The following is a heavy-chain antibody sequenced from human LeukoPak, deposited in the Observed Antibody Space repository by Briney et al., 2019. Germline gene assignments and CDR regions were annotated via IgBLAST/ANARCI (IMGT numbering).Heavy chain of an antibody. J-gene: IGHJ4*02. V-gene: IGHV3-53*01. D-gene: IGHD3-16*02. Sequence: GGSLRLSCAASGFTVSSSYMYWVRQAPGKGLEWVSFFYRGDSTYYAESVRGRFTISRDNSKNTLYLLMNSLIPEDTAVYYCARGGGYRDTYIGYWGQGTLVTVSS. CDR2: FYRGDST. CDR1: GFTVSSSY. CDR3: ARGGGYRDTYIGY.